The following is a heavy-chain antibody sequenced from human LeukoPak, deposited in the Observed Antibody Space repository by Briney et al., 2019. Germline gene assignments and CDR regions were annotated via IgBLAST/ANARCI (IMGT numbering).Heavy chain of an antibody. V-gene: IGHV3-7*04. CDR1: GFTFSSCG. CDR2: IKQDGSEK. Sequence: GGTLRLSCAASGFTFSSCGMSWVRQAPGKGLEWVANIKQDGSEKYYVDSVKGRFTISRDNAKNSLYLQMNSLRAEDTAVYYCARGSDYDYYFDYWGQGTLVTVSS. D-gene: IGHD4-17*01. CDR3: ARGSDYDYYFDY. J-gene: IGHJ4*02.